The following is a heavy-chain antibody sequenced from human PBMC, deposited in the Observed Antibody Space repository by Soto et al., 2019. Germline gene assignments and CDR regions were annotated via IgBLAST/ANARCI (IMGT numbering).Heavy chain of an antibody. CDR2: ISYDGSNK. Sequence: GGSLRLSCAASGFTFSSYGMHWVRQAPGKGLEWVAVISYDGSNKYYADSVKGRFTISRDNSKNTLYLQMNSLRAEDTAVYYCAKVYGSGSYPHLAYFDYWGQGTLVTVSS. D-gene: IGHD3-10*01. V-gene: IGHV3-30*18. CDR1: GFTFSSYG. J-gene: IGHJ4*02. CDR3: AKVYGSGSYPHLAYFDY.